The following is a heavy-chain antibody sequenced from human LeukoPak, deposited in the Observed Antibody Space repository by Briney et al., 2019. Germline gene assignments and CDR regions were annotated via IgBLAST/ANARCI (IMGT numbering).Heavy chain of an antibody. V-gene: IGHV3-21*01. D-gene: IGHD3-10*01. Sequence: PGGSLRLSCAASGFTFSSYSINWVRQAPGKGLEWVSCISSSTSYIYFADSVKGRFTISRDNAKNSLYLQMNSLRAEDTAVYYCAREGGSGSYYYYGMDVWGQGTTVTVSS. CDR3: AREGGSGSYYYYGMDV. CDR1: GFTFSSYS. CDR2: ISSSTSYI. J-gene: IGHJ6*02.